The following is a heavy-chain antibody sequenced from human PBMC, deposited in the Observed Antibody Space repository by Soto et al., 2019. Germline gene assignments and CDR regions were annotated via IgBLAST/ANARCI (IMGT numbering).Heavy chain of an antibody. Sequence: QVQLVQSGAEVKKPGASVKVSCKTSGYTFTSYHISWVRQAPGQGLEWMGWISAYNTNTNYAQKFQGRVTMTTDTLTSTAYMELRSLRSADTAVYYCARDTPPTDYWGQGTLATVSS. V-gene: IGHV1-18*01. J-gene: IGHJ4*02. CDR3: ARDTPPTDY. CDR1: GYTFTSYH. CDR2: ISAYNTNT.